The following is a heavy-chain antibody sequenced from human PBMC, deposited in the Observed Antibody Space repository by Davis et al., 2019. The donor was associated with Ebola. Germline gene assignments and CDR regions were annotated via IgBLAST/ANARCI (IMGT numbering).Heavy chain of an antibody. CDR2: IYYSGST. CDR1: GGSMSPFY. CDR3: ARVRNGFDI. Sequence: PGGSLRLSCSVSGGSMSPFYWSWIRQPPGKGLEWVGYIYYSGSTSYNPSLKSRGTISIDRSKNQLSLRLSSVTAADTAIYYCARVRNGFDIWGQGTGVTVSS. J-gene: IGHJ3*02. V-gene: IGHV4-59*01.